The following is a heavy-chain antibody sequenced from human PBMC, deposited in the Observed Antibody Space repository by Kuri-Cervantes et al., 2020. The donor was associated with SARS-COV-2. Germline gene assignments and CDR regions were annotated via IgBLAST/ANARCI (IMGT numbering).Heavy chain of an antibody. CDR2: ISGSGGST. V-gene: IGHV3-23*01. CDR1: GFTFSSYA. CDR3: ASKFPGHHPFDF. D-gene: IGHD2-21*01. J-gene: IGHJ4*02. Sequence: ETLSLTCAASGFTFSSYAMSWVRQAPGKGLEWVSAISGSGGSTYYADSVKGRSTISRDNSKNTLYLQMNSLRAEDTAVYYCASKFPGHHPFDFWGQGTLVTVSS.